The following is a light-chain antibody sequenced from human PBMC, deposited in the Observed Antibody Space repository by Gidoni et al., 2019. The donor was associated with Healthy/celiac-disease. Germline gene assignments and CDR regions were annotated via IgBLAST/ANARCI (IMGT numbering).Light chain of an antibody. V-gene: IGKV1-39*01. CDR2: AAS. Sequence: VSITCRASQSISSYLNWYQQKPGKAPKLLIYAASSLQSGVPSRFSGSGSGTDFTLTISSLQPEDFATYYCQQSYSTPRTFGQGTKVEIK. CDR1: QSISSY. CDR3: QQSYSTPRT. J-gene: IGKJ1*01.